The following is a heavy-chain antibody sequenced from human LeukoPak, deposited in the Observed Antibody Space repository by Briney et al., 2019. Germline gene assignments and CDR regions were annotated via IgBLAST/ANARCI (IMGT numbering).Heavy chain of an antibody. CDR3: AKDLRWDHPGLDP. D-gene: IGHD4-23*01. CDR1: GYSFTSYY. J-gene: IGHJ5*02. V-gene: IGHV1-46*01. Sequence: ASVKVSCKASGYSFTSYYIHWVRQAPGQGLESMGIINPGGGSTSYAQKFQDRVTMTRDTSTSTVYMELNILRSEETAVYYCAKDLRWDHPGLDPWGQGTLVIVSS. CDR2: INPGGGST.